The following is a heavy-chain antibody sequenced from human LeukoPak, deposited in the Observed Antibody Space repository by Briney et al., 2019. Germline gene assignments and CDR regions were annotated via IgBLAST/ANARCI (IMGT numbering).Heavy chain of an antibody. CDR3: AKEGAINDFWSGYSDRYFDY. Sequence: GGSLRLSCAASGFTFSSYGMHWVRQAPGKGLEWVAVISYDGSNKYYADSVKGRFTISRDNSKNTLYLQMNSLRAEDTAVYYCAKEGAINDFWSGYSDRYFDYWGQGTLVTVSS. CDR1: GFTFSSYG. D-gene: IGHD3-3*01. J-gene: IGHJ4*02. CDR2: ISYDGSNK. V-gene: IGHV3-30*18.